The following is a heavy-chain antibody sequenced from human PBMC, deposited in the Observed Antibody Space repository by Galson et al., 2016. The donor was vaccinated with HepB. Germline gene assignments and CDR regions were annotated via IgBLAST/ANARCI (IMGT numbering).Heavy chain of an antibody. J-gene: IGHJ2*01. D-gene: IGHD1-26*01. Sequence: SVKVSCKASGYTFTNYDINWVRQAAGQGLEWMAWMNPNSGNTGYAQKFQGRVTLTRDTSISTAYMELTSLTSEDTAVYYCARASSGTYFRYWYFDLWGRGTLVTVSS. CDR1: GYTFTNYD. CDR3: ARASSGTYFRYWYFDL. CDR2: MNPNSGNT. V-gene: IGHV1-8*02.